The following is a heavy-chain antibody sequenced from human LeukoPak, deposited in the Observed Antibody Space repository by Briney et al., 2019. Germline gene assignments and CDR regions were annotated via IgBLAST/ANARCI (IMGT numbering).Heavy chain of an antibody. CDR2: INSGGSGT. V-gene: IGHV3-74*01. Sequence: GGSLRLSCAASGFTFSAIPMTWVRQAPGKGLVWVSRINSGGSGTSYADSVEGRFTISRDNAKNTLYLQMNSLRAEDTAVYYCATSLGPLTEYWGQGTLVTVSS. J-gene: IGHJ4*02. CDR3: ATSLGPLTEY. D-gene: IGHD7-27*01. CDR1: GFTFSAIP.